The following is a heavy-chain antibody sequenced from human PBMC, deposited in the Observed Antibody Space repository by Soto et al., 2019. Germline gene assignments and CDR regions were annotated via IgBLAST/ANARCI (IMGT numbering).Heavy chain of an antibody. CDR1: GGSISSGGYS. CDR3: ARAPPGPSPRWVL. V-gene: IGHV4-30-2*06. J-gene: IGHJ6*02. Sequence: QLQLRESGSGLVKPSETLSLTCTVSGGSISSGGYSWSWIRQSPEKGLEWLGCIYPTGTTYYHPSLKSRVTISVDTSRNQFSLNLTSVGAADTAVYFCARAPPGPSPRWVLWGQGTTVTVSS. D-gene: IGHD3-10*01. CDR2: IYPTGTT.